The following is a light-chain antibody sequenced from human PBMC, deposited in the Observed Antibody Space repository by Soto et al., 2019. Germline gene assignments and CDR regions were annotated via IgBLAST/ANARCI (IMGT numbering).Light chain of an antibody. CDR3: CSYAGSYTFV. CDR1: SSDVGVYNY. Sequence: QSALTQPRSVSGSPGQSVTISCTGTSSDVGVYNYVSWYQQYPGKAPKIMIYDVSKRPSGVPDRFSGSKSDNTASLTISGLQAEDEDDYSCCSYAGSYTFVFGIGTKV. J-gene: IGLJ1*01. V-gene: IGLV2-11*01. CDR2: DVS.